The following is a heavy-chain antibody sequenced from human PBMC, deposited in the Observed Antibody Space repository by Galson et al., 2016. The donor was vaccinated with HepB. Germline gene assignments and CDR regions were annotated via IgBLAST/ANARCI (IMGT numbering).Heavy chain of an antibody. J-gene: IGHJ4*02. CDR1: GYTFSDYY. CDR3: ARDYISAPAGFDS. Sequence: SVKVSCKASGYTFSDYYIHWVRQAPGQGLVWMGWVNPNTDTTKYAQTVQGRVTMTTSSNTAYMELRSLTSDDTAIYFCARDYISAPAGFDSWGQGTLVTVSS. CDR2: VNPNTDTT. V-gene: IGHV1-2*02. D-gene: IGHD6-13*01.